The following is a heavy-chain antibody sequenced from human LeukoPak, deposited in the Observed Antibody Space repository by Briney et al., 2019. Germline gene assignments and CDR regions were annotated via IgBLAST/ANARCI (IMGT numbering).Heavy chain of an antibody. CDR2: IIPIFGTA. J-gene: IGHJ4*02. Sequence: SVKVSCKASGGTFSSYAISWVRQAPGQGLEWMGRIIPIFGTANYAQKFQGRVTITTDESTSTAYMELSSLRSEGTAVYYCARDYYDSSGYILLDYWGQGTLVTVSS. CDR1: GGTFSSYA. CDR3: ARDYYDSSGYILLDY. V-gene: IGHV1-69*05. D-gene: IGHD3-22*01.